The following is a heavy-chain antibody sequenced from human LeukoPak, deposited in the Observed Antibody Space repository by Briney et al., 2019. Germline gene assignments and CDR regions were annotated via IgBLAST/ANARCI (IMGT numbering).Heavy chain of an antibody. CDR1: GFTFDDYA. CDR2: ISWNSGSI. Sequence: GGSLRLSCAASGFTFDDYAMHWVRQAPGKGLEWVSGISWNSGSIGYADSVKGRFTISRDNAKNSLYLQMNSLRAEDTALYYCAKDKGYSYGSGYFQHWGQGTLVTVSS. J-gene: IGHJ1*01. CDR3: AKDKGYSYGSGYFQH. D-gene: IGHD5-18*01. V-gene: IGHV3-9*01.